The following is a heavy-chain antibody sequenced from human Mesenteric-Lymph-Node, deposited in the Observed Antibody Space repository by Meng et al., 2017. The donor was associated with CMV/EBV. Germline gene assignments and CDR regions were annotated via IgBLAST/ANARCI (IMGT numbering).Heavy chain of an antibody. CDR1: GVTFSNAW. CDR3: TTLASGGMDV. J-gene: IGHJ6*02. Sequence: GESLKISCEVSGVTFSNAWMSWVRQVPGKGLEWVGRIKRRIDGGTADYAVPVEGRFTISRDDSKNTLYLQMNSLKIEDTAVYYCTTLASGGMDVWGQGTTVTVSS. D-gene: IGHD2-21*01. CDR2: IKRRIDGGTA. V-gene: IGHV3-15*01.